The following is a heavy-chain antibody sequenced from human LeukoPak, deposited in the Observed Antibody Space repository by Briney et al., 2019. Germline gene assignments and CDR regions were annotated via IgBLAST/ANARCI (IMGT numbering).Heavy chain of an antibody. D-gene: IGHD3-3*01. CDR2: IYHSGST. CDR1: GGSISGYY. J-gene: IGHJ6*03. Sequence: ASETLSLTCTVSGGSISGYYWSWIRQPPGKGLEWIGYIYHSGSTYYNPSLKSRVTISVDRSKNQFSLKLSSVTAADTAVYCCARGFSGNYCYYYMDVWGKGTTVTVSS. V-gene: IGHV4-59*12. CDR3: ARGFSGNYCYYYMDV.